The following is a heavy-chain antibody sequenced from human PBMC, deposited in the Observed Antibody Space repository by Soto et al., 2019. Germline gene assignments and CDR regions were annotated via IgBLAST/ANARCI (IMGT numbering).Heavy chain of an antibody. D-gene: IGHD6-19*01. Sequence: QVQLVQSGGEVKKPGASVKVSCKASGYTFTTYGFSWVRQAPGQGLEWMGWISTHTGNTNYAQNFQGRVTMTTDTSTSTSHMELNSLTSDDTAVYYCARGGTSGWLKGAYDVWGQGTMVTVSS. CDR1: GYTFTTYG. CDR2: ISTHTGNT. CDR3: ARGGTSGWLKGAYDV. J-gene: IGHJ3*01. V-gene: IGHV1-18*04.